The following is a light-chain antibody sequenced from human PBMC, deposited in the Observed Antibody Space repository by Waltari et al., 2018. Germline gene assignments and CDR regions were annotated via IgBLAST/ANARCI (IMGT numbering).Light chain of an antibody. CDR2: DVS. V-gene: IGLV2-14*01. Sequence: QSALTQPASVSGSPGQSITISCTGTSIDVSTYNYVSWYQQHPGKAPKLMIYDVSKRPSRFSTRFSGSKAGNTASLTISGLQAEDEADYYCSSYTSNSPFAYNYVFGTGTKVTVL. CDR1: SIDVSTYNY. CDR3: SSYTSNSPFAYNYV. J-gene: IGLJ1*01.